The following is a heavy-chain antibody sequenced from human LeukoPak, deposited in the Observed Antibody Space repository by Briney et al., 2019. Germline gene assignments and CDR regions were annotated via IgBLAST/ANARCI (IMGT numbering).Heavy chain of an antibody. CDR1: GGSISSYY. V-gene: IGHV4-4*07. Sequence: SETLSLTCTVSGGSISSYYWSWIRQPAGKGLEWIGRIYTSGSTNYNPSLKSRVTMSVDTSKNQFSLKLSSVTAADTAVYYCARDLLLLPGENWFDPWGQGTLVTVSS. CDR3: ARDLLLLPGENWFDP. D-gene: IGHD2-15*01. CDR2: IYTSGST. J-gene: IGHJ5*02.